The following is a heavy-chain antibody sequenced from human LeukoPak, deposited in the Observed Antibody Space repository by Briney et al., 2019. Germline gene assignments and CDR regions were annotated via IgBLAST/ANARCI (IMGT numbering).Heavy chain of an antibody. CDR2: IKQDGSEK. Sequence: PGGSLRLSCAASGFTFSSYWTSWVRQAPGKGLEWVANIKQDGSEKYYVDSVKGRFTISRDNAKNSLYLQMNSLRAEDTAVYYCAREYWGYFDYWGQGTLVTVSS. D-gene: IGHD7-27*01. CDR1: GFTFSSYW. V-gene: IGHV3-7*04. J-gene: IGHJ4*02. CDR3: AREYWGYFDY.